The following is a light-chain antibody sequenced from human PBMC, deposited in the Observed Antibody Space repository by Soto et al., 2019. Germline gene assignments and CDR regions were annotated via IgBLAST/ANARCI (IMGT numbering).Light chain of an antibody. CDR1: QSVSSSY. CDR2: GAS. V-gene: IGKV3-20*01. Sequence: EIVLTQSPGTLSLSPGERATLSCRASQSVSSSYLAWYQQKPGQAPRLLIYGASSRATGIPDRFSGSGSGTDFTLTITTLEPEDFPVYYCQQYGSSPITFGQGTRLEIK. CDR3: QQYGSSPIT. J-gene: IGKJ5*01.